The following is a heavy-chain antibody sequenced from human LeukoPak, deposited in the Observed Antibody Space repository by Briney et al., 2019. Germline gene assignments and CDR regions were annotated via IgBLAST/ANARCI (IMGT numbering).Heavy chain of an antibody. Sequence: GGSLRLSCAASGFTFSNAWMSWVRQAPGKGLEWVANIKQDGSEKYYVDSVKGRFTISRDNAKNSLYLQMNSLRAEDTAVYYCARTHYYGSGSLYYFDYWGQGTLVTVSS. V-gene: IGHV3-7*01. J-gene: IGHJ4*02. CDR1: GFTFSNAW. CDR3: ARTHYYGSGSLYYFDY. D-gene: IGHD3-10*01. CDR2: IKQDGSEK.